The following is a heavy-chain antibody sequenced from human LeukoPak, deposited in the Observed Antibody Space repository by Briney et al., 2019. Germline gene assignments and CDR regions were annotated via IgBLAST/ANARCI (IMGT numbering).Heavy chain of an antibody. V-gene: IGHV3-21*01. J-gene: IGHJ4*02. Sequence: GGSLRLSCAASGFTFSSYSMNWVRQAPGKGLEWVSSISSSSSYIYYADSVKGRFTISRDNAKNSLYLQMNSLRAEDTAVYYCARDGQQLSPPEFDYWGQGTLVIVSS. CDR2: ISSSSSYI. CDR1: GFTFSSYS. D-gene: IGHD5-18*01. CDR3: ARDGQQLSPPEFDY.